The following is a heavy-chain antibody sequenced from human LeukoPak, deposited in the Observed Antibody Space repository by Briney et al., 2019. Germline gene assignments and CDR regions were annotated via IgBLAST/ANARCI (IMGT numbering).Heavy chain of an antibody. CDR3: ARREGYGEFAY. D-gene: IGHD4-17*01. CDR1: GYTFTNFW. Sequence: GESLKISWQASGYTFTNFWVVWVRQMPGKGLEWMGIIYPGDSDDRYSASFQGQVTISADKSINTAYLQWTSLKASDTAIYYCARREGYGEFAYWGQATLVTVSS. J-gene: IGHJ4*02. CDR2: IYPGDSDD. V-gene: IGHV5-51*01.